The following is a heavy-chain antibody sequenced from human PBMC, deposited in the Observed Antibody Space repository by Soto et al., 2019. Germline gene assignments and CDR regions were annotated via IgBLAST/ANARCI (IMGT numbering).Heavy chain of an antibody. CDR2: ISYDGSNK. J-gene: IGHJ4*02. CDR3: ARAVQLVRAVRVVDY. CDR1: GFTFSSYA. Sequence: QVQLVESGGGVVQPGRSLRLSCAASGFTFSSYAMHWVRQAPGKGLEWVAVISYDGSNKYYADSVKGRFTISRDNSKNRLDLQMSSLRVGDTAVYYCARAVQLVRAVRVVDYWGQGTLVTVSS. D-gene: IGHD3-10*01. V-gene: IGHV3-30-3*01.